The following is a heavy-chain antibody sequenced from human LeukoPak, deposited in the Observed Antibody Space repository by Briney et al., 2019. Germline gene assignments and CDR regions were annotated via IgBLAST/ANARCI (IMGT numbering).Heavy chain of an antibody. Sequence: GGSLRLSCAASGFTFSSYAMSWVRQAPGKGLEWVSAISGSGGSTYYADSVKGRFTISRDNSKNTLYLQMNSLRAEDTAVYYCAKDSAQGFWSPDWFDPWGQGTLVTVSS. D-gene: IGHD3-3*01. CDR1: GFTFSSYA. V-gene: IGHV3-23*01. CDR2: ISGSGGST. J-gene: IGHJ5*02. CDR3: AKDSAQGFWSPDWFDP.